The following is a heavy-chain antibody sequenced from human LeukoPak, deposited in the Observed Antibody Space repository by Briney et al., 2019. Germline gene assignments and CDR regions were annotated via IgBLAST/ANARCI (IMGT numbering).Heavy chain of an antibody. CDR2: ISGSGGRT. CDR3: AKVGLLWFGELSWDFDY. CDR1: GFTFSSYA. V-gene: IGHV3-23*01. Sequence: PGGSLRLSCAASGFTFSSYAMSWVRQAPGKGLEWVSAISGSGGRTYYADSVKGRFTISRDNSKNTLYLQMNSLRAEDTAVYYCAKVGLLWFGELSWDFDYWGQGTLVTVSS. J-gene: IGHJ4*02. D-gene: IGHD3-10*01.